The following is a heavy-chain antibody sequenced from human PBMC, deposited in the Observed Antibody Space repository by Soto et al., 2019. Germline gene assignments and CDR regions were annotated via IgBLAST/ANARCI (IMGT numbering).Heavy chain of an antibody. CDR3: AREVGQLAPRAYYYYDMDV. V-gene: IGHV1-69*13. Sequence: ASVKVSCKASGGTFSSYAISWVRQAPGQGLEWMGGIIPIFGTANYAQKFQGRVTITADESTSTAYMEPSSLRSEDTAVYYCAREVGQLAPRAYYYYDMDVWGQGTTVTVSS. J-gene: IGHJ6*02. D-gene: IGHD6-6*01. CDR2: IIPIFGTA. CDR1: GGTFSSYA.